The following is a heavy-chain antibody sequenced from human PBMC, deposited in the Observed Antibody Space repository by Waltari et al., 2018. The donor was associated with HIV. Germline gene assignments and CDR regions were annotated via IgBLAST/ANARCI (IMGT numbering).Heavy chain of an antibody. CDR1: GFTFRDAR. Sequence: EVQLVESGGGLVKPGGSLRLSCEASGFTFRDARMNWVRQAPGKGLEWVGRIKSKTDGGTTDFAAPVKGRFTISRDDSKNTLDLQMSSLKTEDTAVYYCTTEIWIRAATQYWGQGTLVTVSS. D-gene: IGHD3-10*01. CDR3: TTEIWIRAATQY. J-gene: IGHJ4*02. V-gene: IGHV3-15*01. CDR2: IKSKTDGGTT.